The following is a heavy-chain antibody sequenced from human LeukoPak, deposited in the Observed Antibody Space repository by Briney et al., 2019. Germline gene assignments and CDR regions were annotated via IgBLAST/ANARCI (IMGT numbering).Heavy chain of an antibody. Sequence: PGGSLRLSCAASGFTFDDYAMHWVRQAPGKGLEWVSGISWNSGSIGYADSVKGRFTISRDNAKNSLYLQMNSLRAEDTALYYCAKAISSGTHFDYWGQGTLVTVSP. J-gene: IGHJ4*02. D-gene: IGHD6-19*01. CDR1: GFTFDDYA. CDR2: ISWNSGSI. V-gene: IGHV3-9*01. CDR3: AKAISSGTHFDY.